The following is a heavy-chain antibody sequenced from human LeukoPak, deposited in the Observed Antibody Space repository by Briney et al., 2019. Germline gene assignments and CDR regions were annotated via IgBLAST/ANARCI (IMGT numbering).Heavy chain of an antibody. J-gene: IGHJ4*02. CDR3: ARGKGYDDSFYDY. Sequence: KASETLSLTCTVSRGSISSGGYYWSWIRQPPWKGLEWMGYIFYTGSTYSNTSLRRRVAISLDTSKSQFSLKLSSVTAADTAVYYCARGKGYDDSFYDYWGQGTLVTGTS. V-gene: IGHV4-30-4*01. CDR2: IFYTGST. D-gene: IGHD5-12*01. CDR1: RGSISSGGYY.